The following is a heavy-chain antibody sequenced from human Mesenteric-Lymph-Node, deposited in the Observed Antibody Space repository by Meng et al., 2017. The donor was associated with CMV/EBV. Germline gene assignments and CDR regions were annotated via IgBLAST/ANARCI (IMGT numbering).Heavy chain of an antibody. CDR3: ARSTGIATPGPFDY. V-gene: IGHV3-23*01. Sequence: GESLKISCEASEFTFSSYAMNWVRQAPGKGLEWVSSITGSGGSTYHADSVRGRFTISRDNSKNMLYLQVNRLRVEDSAVYYCARSTGIATPGPFDYWGQGTWVTVSS. CDR1: EFTFSSYA. CDR2: ITGSGGST. D-gene: IGHD6-13*01. J-gene: IGHJ4*02.